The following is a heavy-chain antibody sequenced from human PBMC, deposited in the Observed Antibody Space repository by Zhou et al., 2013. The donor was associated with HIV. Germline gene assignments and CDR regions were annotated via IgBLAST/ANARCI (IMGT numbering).Heavy chain of an antibody. D-gene: IGHD1-20*01. CDR3: ATYGPGYNWMYK. V-gene: IGHV1-18*01. J-gene: IGHJ4*02. CDR2: MAPNSDVT. Sequence: QVQLVQSGAEVKKPGASVKVSCQASGYTFTSYGISWVRQAPGQGLEWMGWMAPNSDVTNYAPKLQGRVTMTRDTSISTAYMELSSLRSDDTAVYFCATYGPGYNWMYKWGQGTLVTVSS. CDR1: GYTFTSYG.